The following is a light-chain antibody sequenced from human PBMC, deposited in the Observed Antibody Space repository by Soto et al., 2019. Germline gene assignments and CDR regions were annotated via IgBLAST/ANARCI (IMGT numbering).Light chain of an antibody. CDR3: QQYNSYPLT. J-gene: IGKJ4*01. CDR2: AAS. V-gene: IGKV1-39*01. CDR1: QSISSY. Sequence: DIQMTQSPSSLSASVGDRVTITCRASQSISSYLNWYQQKPGKAPKLLIYAASTLQSGVPSRFSGSGSGTEFTLTISSPQPDDFATYYCQQYNSYPLTFGGGTKVDI.